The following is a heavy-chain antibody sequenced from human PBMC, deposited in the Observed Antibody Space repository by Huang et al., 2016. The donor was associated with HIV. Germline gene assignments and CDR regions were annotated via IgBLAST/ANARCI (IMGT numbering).Heavy chain of an antibody. V-gene: IGHV4-34*01. CDR1: GGSFSGYY. CDR2: INHIGKT. Sequence: QVQLRQWGAGLVKPSETLSLTCAVYGGSFSGYYWTWIRQSPGKGLEWIGEINHIGKTNEQRSLKSRVTISKDTAKNQFSLQLTSVSAADTGVYFCAREKAADSAWYGVYYFDYWGEGALVTVTS. J-gene: IGHJ4*02. CDR3: AREKAADSAWYGVYYFDY. D-gene: IGHD6-19*01.